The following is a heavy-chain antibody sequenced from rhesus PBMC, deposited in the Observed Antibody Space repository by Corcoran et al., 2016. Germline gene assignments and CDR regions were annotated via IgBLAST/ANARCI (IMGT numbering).Heavy chain of an antibody. CDR2: IGVSSGST. CDR3: ARKPKYPEEYYLDY. CDR1: GYSINSGYG. D-gene: IGHD2-21*01. Sequence: QVQLQESGPGLVKPSETLSLTCAVSGYSINSGYGWSWIRHPPGKGLGWIGYIGVSSGSTNYKPSLKSRVTISTDTSKNQFSLNLSSVTAADTAVYYCARKPKYPEEYYLDYWGQGVLVTVSS. J-gene: IGHJ4*01. V-gene: IGHV4-127*01.